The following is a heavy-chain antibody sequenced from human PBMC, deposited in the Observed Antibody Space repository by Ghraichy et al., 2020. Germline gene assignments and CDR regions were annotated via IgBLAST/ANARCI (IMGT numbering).Heavy chain of an antibody. D-gene: IGHD2-2*01. Sequence: GGSLRLSCAASGFSFSSNSMNWVRQAPGKGLEWISYMSSSGNTIFYADSVRGRFTISRDKAKNLLYLEMKSLRAEDTAIYYCAGDREIRGYCSSSSCPTYYYYYGLDVWGQGTTVTVSS. CDR3: AGDREIRGYCSSSSCPTYYYYYGLDV. V-gene: IGHV3-48*01. CDR2: MSSSGNTI. CDR1: GFSFSSNS. J-gene: IGHJ6*02.